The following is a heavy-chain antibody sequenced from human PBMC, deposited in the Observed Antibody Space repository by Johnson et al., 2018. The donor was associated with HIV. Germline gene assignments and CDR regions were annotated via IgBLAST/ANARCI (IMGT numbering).Heavy chain of an antibody. CDR3: ARRADAFDA. CDR1: GFTFSSYD. CDR2: IGTAGDT. Sequence: VQLVESGGGLVQPGGSLRLSCAASGFTFSSYDMHWVRQATGKGLEWVPAIGTAGDTYYPGTAKARFTISRENAKNSLYLQMNSLEAGDTAVYYCARRADAFDAWGQGTMVTVSS. J-gene: IGHJ3*01. V-gene: IGHV3-13*01.